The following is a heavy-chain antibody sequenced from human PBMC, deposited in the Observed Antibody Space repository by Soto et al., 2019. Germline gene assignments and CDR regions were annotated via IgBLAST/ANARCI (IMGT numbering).Heavy chain of an antibody. J-gene: IGHJ4*02. V-gene: IGHV4-59*08. CDR1: GGTISSYY. D-gene: IGHD1-1*01. Sequence: SETLSLTCTVSGGTISSYYWSWIRQPPGKGLEWIGYIYYSGSTNYNPSLKSRVTISVDTSKNQFSLKLSSVTAADTAVYYCARRYGYSFDYWGQGTLVTVS. CDR3: ARRYGYSFDY. CDR2: IYYSGST.